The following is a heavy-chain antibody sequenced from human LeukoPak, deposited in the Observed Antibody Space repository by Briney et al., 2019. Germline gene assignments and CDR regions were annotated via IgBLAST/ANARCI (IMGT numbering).Heavy chain of an antibody. J-gene: IGHJ5*02. Sequence: GSLRLSCAASGFTFSSYWMSWIRQPPGKGLEWIGEINHSGSTNYNPSLKSRVTISVDTSKNQFSLKLSSVTAADTAVYYCATSSSWSRWFDPWGQGTLVTVSS. D-gene: IGHD6-13*01. CDR2: INHSGST. CDR1: GFTFSSYW. CDR3: ATSSSWSRWFDP. V-gene: IGHV4-34*08.